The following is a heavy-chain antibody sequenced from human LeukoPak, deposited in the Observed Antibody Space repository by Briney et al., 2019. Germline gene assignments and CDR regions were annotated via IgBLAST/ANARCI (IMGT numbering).Heavy chain of an antibody. J-gene: IGHJ4*02. CDR1: GFTFSSYA. Sequence: PGGSLRLSCAASGFTFSSYAMHWVRQAPGKGLEWVAVISYDGSNKYYADSVKGRFPISRDNSKNTLYLQMNSLRAEDTAVYYCARDISGYYDYWGQGTLVTVSS. D-gene: IGHD3-22*01. CDR2: ISYDGSNK. CDR3: ARDISGYYDY. V-gene: IGHV3-30*01.